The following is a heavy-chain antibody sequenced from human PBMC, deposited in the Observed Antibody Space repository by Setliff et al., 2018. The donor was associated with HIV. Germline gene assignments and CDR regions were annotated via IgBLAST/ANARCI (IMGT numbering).Heavy chain of an antibody. V-gene: IGHV4-38-2*01. CDR2: IYHTGSS. CDR3: ARMYSGYDWSPAGARTRYFDY. Sequence: SETLSLTCDVSGFSISSRYYWGWIRQSPGKGLEWIGNIYHTGSSYYNPSLNDRATISLDTSKNQFSLKLNSGTAADTAVYYCARMYSGYDWSPAGARTRYFDYWGQGTLVTVSS. J-gene: IGHJ4*02. D-gene: IGHD5-12*01. CDR1: GFSISSRYY.